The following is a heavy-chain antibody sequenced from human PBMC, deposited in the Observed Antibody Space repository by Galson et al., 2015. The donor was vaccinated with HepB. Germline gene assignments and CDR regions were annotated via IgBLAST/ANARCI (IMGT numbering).Heavy chain of an antibody. CDR1: GYTFTSYY. J-gene: IGHJ3*02. CDR2: INPSGGST. CDR3: ARAGLVVVTTHDAFDI. D-gene: IGHD3-22*01. V-gene: IGHV1-46*03. Sequence: SVKVSCKASGYTFTSYYMHWVRQAPGQGLEWMGIINPSGGSTSYAQKFQGRVTMTRDTSTSTVYMELSSLRSEDTAVYYCARAGLVVVTTHDAFDIWGQGTMVTVSS.